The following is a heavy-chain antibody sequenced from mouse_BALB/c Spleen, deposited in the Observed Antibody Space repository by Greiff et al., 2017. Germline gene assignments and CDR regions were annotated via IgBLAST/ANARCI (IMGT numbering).Heavy chain of an antibody. D-gene: IGHD3-2*02. J-gene: IGHJ3*01. CDR3: ARDQEAWFAY. CDR2: ISDGGSYT. CDR1: GFTFSDYY. V-gene: IGHV5-4*02. Sequence: EVHLVESGGGLVKPGGSLKLSCAASGFTFSDYYMYWVRQTPEKRLEWVATISDGGSYTYYPDSVKGRFTISRDNAKNNLYLQMSSLKSEDTAMYYCARDQEAWFAYWGQGTLVTVSA.